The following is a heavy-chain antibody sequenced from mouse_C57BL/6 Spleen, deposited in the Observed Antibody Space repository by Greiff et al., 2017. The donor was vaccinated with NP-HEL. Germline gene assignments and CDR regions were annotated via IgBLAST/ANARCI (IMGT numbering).Heavy chain of an antibody. CDR2: ISPSSGYN. D-gene: IGHD3-1*01. V-gene: IGHV1-7*01. CDR3: ARSLGFDY. J-gene: IGHJ2*01. CDR1: GYTFTSYW. Sequence: VQLQESGAELAQPGASVKLSCTASGYTFTSYWMHWVHQSPGKGLEWIGDISPSSGYNKNNQKFKDKGTLTADKSSSTAYMLLSSLTSNDSAVYYCARSLGFDYWGQGTTLTVSS.